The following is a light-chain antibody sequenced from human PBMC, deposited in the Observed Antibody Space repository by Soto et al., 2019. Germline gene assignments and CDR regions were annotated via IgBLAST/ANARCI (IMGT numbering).Light chain of an antibody. Sequence: QSVLTQPASVSGSPGQSITISCTGTNSDVDLYNYVSWYQQHPGKAPKLMIYDVSNRPSGVSNRFSGSKSGNTASLTISGLQAEDEADYYCSSSTTSTPRVFGGGTKLTVL. V-gene: IGLV2-14*01. CDR1: NSDVDLYNY. CDR3: SSSTTSTPRV. J-gene: IGLJ2*01. CDR2: DVS.